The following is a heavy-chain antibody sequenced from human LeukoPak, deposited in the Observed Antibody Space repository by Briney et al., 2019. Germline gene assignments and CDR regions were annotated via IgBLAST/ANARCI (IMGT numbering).Heavy chain of an antibody. CDR1: GGTFSSYA. CDR2: IIPIFGTA. D-gene: IGHD2-2*01. V-gene: IGHV1-69*05. J-gene: IGHJ6*03. CDR3: ARGDCSSTSCYHYYYYYMDV. Sequence: EASVKVSCKASGGTFSSYAIGWVRQAPGQGLEWMGGIIPIFGTANYAQKFQGRVTITTDESTSTAYMELSSLRSEDTAVYYCARGDCSSTSCYHYYYYYMDVWGKGTTVTVSS.